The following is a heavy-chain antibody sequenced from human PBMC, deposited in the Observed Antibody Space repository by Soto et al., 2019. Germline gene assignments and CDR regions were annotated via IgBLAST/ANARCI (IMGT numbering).Heavy chain of an antibody. D-gene: IGHD5-18*01. V-gene: IGHV3-9*01. CDR1: GFTFVDYA. CDR3: ARDPSVTAIGRADH. Sequence: EVQLVESGGGSVQPGRSLRLSCVVSGFTFVDYAMHWVRQAPGGGLEWVSGINWNSAVIGYADSVKGRFTISRDNAKNALYLQMTSLRSEVTALYYCARDPSVTAIGRADHWGQGTLVTVSS. J-gene: IGHJ4*02. CDR2: INWNSAVI.